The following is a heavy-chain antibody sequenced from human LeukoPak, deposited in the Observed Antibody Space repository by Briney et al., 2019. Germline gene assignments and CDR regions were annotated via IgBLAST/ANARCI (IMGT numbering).Heavy chain of an antibody. CDR2: ISAYNGNT. V-gene: IGHV1-18*01. CDR3: ARHGSLWSSGYYYYFDY. D-gene: IGHD3-22*01. CDR1: GYTFTSYG. Sequence: ASVKVSCKASGYTFTSYGISWVRQAPGQGLEWMGWISAYNGNTNYAQKLQGRVTVTTDTSTSTAYMELRSLRSDDTAVYYCARHGSLWSSGYYYYFDYWGQGTLVTVSS. J-gene: IGHJ4*02.